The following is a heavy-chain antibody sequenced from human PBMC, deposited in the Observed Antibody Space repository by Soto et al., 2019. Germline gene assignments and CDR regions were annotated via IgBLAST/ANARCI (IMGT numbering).Heavy chain of an antibody. Sequence: LRLSCTASGFSVSDYSVNWVRQAPGKGLEWISYRSSTGDLTLYADSVKGRFTIARDIAKNSLYLQMDSLRDEDSAVYYCATWAIAVRGEGFWGQGSLVTVSS. CDR1: GFSVSDYS. J-gene: IGHJ4*02. D-gene: IGHD2-21*01. CDR2: RSSTGDLT. CDR3: ATWAIAVRGEGF. V-gene: IGHV3-48*02.